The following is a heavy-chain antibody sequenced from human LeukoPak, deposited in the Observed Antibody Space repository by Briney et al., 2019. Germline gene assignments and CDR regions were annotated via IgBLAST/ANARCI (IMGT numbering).Heavy chain of an antibody. CDR3: ARERCGGDCYADY. J-gene: IGHJ4*02. Sequence: GGFLRLSCAASGFTFSSYGMHWVRPAPGKGLEWVAVLWYDGSNKYYADSVKGRFTISRDNSKNTLYLQKNSLRAEDTAVYYCARERCGGDCYADYWGQGTLVTVSS. CDR1: GFTFSSYG. CDR2: LWYDGSNK. D-gene: IGHD2-21*02. V-gene: IGHV3-33*01.